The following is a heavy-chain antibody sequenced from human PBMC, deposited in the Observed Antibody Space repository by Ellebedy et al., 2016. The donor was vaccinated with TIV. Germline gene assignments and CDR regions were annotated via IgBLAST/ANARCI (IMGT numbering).Heavy chain of an antibody. D-gene: IGHD1-26*01. J-gene: IGHJ4*02. CDR1: GGCFNSFH. V-gene: IGHV3-23*01. CDR3: AKFGGNYQRYFFYY. Sequence: GGSLRLXCTVSGGCFNSFHWTWVRQAPGKGLEWVSVIGGSGVDTYYIDSVKGRFTISRDNSKNTLYLQMNSLRAEDTAVYYCAKFGGNYQRYFFYYWGQGTPVTVSS. CDR2: IGGSGVDT.